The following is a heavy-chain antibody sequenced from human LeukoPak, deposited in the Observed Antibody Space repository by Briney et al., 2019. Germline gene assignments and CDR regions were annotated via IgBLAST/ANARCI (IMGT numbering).Heavy chain of an antibody. CDR3: AKDLGVGGAWNAFDI. CDR2: VRYNGNDK. V-gene: IGHV3-30*02. J-gene: IGHJ3*02. Sequence: GGSLRLSCAASGFTFTAYGMQWVRQAPGKGLEWVAFVRYNGNDKYYADSVKGRFTISRDNSKNTLYLQMNSLRAEDTAVYYCAKDLGVGGAWNAFDIWGQGTMVTVSS. D-gene: IGHD3-10*01. CDR1: GFTFTAYG.